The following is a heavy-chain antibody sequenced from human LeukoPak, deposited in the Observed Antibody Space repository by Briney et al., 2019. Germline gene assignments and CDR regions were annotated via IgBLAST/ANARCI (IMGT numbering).Heavy chain of an antibody. Sequence: GGSLRLSCTASGFSFSGHWMHWARHLPGKGLVWVSRISPTGSTTSYANSVKGRFTVSRDNAKNTLYLQVNNLRAEDTAVYYCARGPNSNWSGLDFWGQGTLLTVSS. CDR1: GFSFSGHW. D-gene: IGHD6-6*01. CDR2: ISPTGSTT. J-gene: IGHJ4*02. CDR3: ARGPNSNWSGLDF. V-gene: IGHV3-74*01.